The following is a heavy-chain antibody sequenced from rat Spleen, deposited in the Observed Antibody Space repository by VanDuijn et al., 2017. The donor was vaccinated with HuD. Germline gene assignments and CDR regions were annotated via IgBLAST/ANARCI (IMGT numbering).Heavy chain of an antibody. CDR1: GFTFSNYG. V-gene: IGHV5-20*01. CDR3: TTRPYYSSLNWFPY. J-gene: IGHJ3*01. Sequence: EVQLVESGGGLVQPGRSMKLSCAASGFTFSNYGLAWVRQAPKKGLEWVAYISYDGDTTYYRDSVKGRFTISRDNAKSTRYLQRDSLRSEDTATYYCTTRPYYSSLNWFPYWGQGTLVTVSS. CDR2: ISYDGDTT. D-gene: IGHD1-2*01.